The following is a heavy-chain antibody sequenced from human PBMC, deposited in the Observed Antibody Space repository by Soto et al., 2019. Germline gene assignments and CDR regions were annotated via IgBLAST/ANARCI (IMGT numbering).Heavy chain of an antibody. V-gene: IGHV4-31*03. J-gene: IGHJ4*02. D-gene: IGHD1-26*01. CDR1: GDSISSAPYY. Sequence: SETLSLTCTVSGDSISSAPYYWSWVRQHPGKGLEWIGYIYHSGSTYYNPSPKSRITISLDTSKNQFSLKLSSVTAADTAVYYCAKKDGRSYYFDSWGQGTPVTVSS. CDR2: IYHSGST. CDR3: AKKDGRSYYFDS.